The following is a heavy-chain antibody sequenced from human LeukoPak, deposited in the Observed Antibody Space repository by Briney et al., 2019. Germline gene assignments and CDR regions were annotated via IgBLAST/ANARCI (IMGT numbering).Heavy chain of an antibody. D-gene: IGHD2-15*01. CDR3: AREGYCSGGSCPHPYYYYYGMDV. Sequence: GGSLRLSCAASGFTFSSYWMSWVRQAPGKGLEWVANIKQDGGEKYYVDSVKGRFTISRDNAKNSLYLQMNSLRAEDTAVYYCAREGYCSGGSCPHPYYYYYGMDVWGQGTTVTVSS. CDR1: GFTFSSYW. CDR2: IKQDGGEK. V-gene: IGHV3-7*01. J-gene: IGHJ6*02.